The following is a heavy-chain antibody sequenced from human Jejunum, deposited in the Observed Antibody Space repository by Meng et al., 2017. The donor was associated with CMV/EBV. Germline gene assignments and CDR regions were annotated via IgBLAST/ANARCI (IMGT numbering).Heavy chain of an antibody. V-gene: IGHV3-30*02. D-gene: IGHD3-22*01. Sequence: FTSFGMHWVRQAPGKEPEWVAFIRHDGSNKYYVDSVKGRFTISRDTSKNTLSLQMNSLRVEDTAVYYCAKDRAVGGYYDSSGYFDCWGQGTLVTVSS. CDR2: IRHDGSNK. J-gene: IGHJ4*02. CDR1: FTSFG. CDR3: AKDRAVGGYYDSSGYFDC.